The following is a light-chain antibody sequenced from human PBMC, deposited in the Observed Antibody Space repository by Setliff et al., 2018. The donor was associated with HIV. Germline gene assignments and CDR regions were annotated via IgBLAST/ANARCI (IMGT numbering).Light chain of an antibody. CDR1: DSNIGGNT. CDR3: ATWDDSLPVHYG. CDR2: RDN. J-gene: IGLJ1*01. Sequence: SVLTQPPSASGTPGQTVTISCSGSDSNIGGNTVSWYQQLPGTAPKVLIYRDNQRPSGVPDRFSGSKSGTPASLAIGGLQSEDEADYYCATWDDSLPVHYGFGPGTKVTVL. V-gene: IGLV1-44*01.